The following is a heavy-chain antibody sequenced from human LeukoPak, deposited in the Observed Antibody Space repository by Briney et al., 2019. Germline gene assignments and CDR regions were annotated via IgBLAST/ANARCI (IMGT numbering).Heavy chain of an antibody. Sequence: GGSLRLSCAASGFTFSSYAMSWVRQAPGKGLEWVSVISGRGGSTYYADSVQGRFTISRDNSNNTLYLQMNSLRADDTAVYYCAKRGYDSSGYYGYFDYWAQGTLVTVSS. CDR1: GFTFSSYA. CDR2: ISGRGGST. D-gene: IGHD3-22*01. CDR3: AKRGYDSSGYYGYFDY. V-gene: IGHV3-23*01. J-gene: IGHJ4*02.